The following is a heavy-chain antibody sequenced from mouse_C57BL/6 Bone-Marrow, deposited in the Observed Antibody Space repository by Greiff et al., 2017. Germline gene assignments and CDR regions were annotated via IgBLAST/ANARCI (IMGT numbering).Heavy chain of an antibody. J-gene: IGHJ4*01. Sequence: QVQLQQSGAELVRPGTSVKVSCKASGYAFTNYLIEWVKQRPGQGLEWIGVINPGSGGTNYNEKFKGKATLTADKASSTAYMQLSSLTSEDSEVYFCARCLGDYWGQGTSVTVSS. V-gene: IGHV1-54*01. CDR3: ARCLGDY. D-gene: IGHD4-1*01. CDR1: GYAFTNYL. CDR2: INPGSGGT.